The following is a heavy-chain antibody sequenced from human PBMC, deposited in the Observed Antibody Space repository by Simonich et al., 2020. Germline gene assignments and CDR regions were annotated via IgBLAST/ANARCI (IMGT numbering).Heavy chain of an antibody. V-gene: IGHV2-26*02. CDR2: IFSNDEN. CDR3: ARDYDILTGYYTFDY. J-gene: IGHJ4*02. CDR1: GFSLSTSGVG. Sequence: QITLKESGPTLVKPTQTLTLTCTFSGFSLSTSGVGVGWIRQPPGKALEWLAHIFSNDENSYRTTLKSRLTISKDTSKSQVVLTMTNMDPVDTATYYCARDYDILTGYYTFDYWGQGTLVTVSS. D-gene: IGHD3-9*01.